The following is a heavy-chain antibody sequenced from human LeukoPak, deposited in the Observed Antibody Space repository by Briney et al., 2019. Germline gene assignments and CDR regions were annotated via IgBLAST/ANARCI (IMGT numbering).Heavy chain of an antibody. CDR2: IKKDGSEK. Sequence: GGSLRLSCAASGFTLSSSWMSWVRQAPGKGLEGVANIKKDGSEKIYVDSVKGRFTIYRDNAKESLYLQMNSLRAEDTAVYYCAKWRTGDSYGYEYWGQGTLVTVSS. D-gene: IGHD5-18*01. CDR1: GFTLSSSW. V-gene: IGHV3-7*01. CDR3: AKWRTGDSYGYEY. J-gene: IGHJ4*02.